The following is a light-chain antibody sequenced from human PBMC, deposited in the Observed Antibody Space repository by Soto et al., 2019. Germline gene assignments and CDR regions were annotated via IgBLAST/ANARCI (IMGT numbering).Light chain of an antibody. CDR2: DAS. Sequence: DIQMTQSPSTLSASVGDRVTITCRATQSIGASLAWYQRQPGKGPKLLIYDASTLETGVPTRFSGSGSGTEFTVTISSLQPDDFASYYCQQYTSYPYTFGQGTKLMI. J-gene: IGKJ2*01. V-gene: IGKV1-5*01. CDR1: QSIGAS. CDR3: QQYTSYPYT.